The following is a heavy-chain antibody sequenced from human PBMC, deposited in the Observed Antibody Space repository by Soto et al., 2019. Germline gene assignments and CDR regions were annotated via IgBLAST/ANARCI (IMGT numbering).Heavy chain of an antibody. CDR1: GFTFSSYA. CDR2: ISYDGINK. CDR3: ARVTTVVTHWSDP. V-gene: IGHV3-30-3*01. J-gene: IGHJ5*02. Sequence: GGSLRLSCAASGFTFSSYAIHWVRQAPGKGLEWVAVISYDGINKHYADSVKGRFTISRDNSKNTLYLQMNSLRAEDTAVYYCARVTTVVTHWSDPWGQGTLVTVSS. D-gene: IGHD4-17*01.